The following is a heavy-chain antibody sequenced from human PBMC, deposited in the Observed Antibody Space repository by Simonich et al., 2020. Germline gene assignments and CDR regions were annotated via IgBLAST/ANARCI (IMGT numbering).Heavy chain of an antibody. CDR1: GFTFSSYS. CDR3: ARDSSYYAFDI. Sequence: EVQLVESGGGLVQPGGSLRLSCAASGFTFSSYSMNWVRQAPGKGLEWVSYISSSSSTIYYADSVKGRFNISRDNAKNSLYLQMNSLRAEDTAVYYCARDSSYYAFDIWGQGTMVTVSS. CDR2: ISSSSSTI. V-gene: IGHV3-48*01. D-gene: IGHD5-12*01. J-gene: IGHJ3*02.